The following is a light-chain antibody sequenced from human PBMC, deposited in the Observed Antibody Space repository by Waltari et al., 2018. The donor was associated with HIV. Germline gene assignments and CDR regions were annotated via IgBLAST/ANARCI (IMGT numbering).Light chain of an antibody. CDR1: SSDVGGYQY. Sequence: QSALTQPASVSGSPGQAITIPCPGTSSDVGGYQYVSWYQQHPGKAPKLIIFDVSNRPSGVSNRFSGSKSGNTASLTISGLQAEDEAHYFCSSYTSTTTLVVFGGGTKLTVL. CDR3: SSYTSTTTLVV. V-gene: IGLV2-14*03. CDR2: DVS. J-gene: IGLJ3*02.